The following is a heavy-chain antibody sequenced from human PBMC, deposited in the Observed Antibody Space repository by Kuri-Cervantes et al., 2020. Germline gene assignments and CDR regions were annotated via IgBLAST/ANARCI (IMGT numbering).Heavy chain of an antibody. CDR2: IDAGSGNT. CDR3: ARDLYPSIPVAGL. D-gene: IGHD6-19*01. J-gene: IGHJ4*02. CDR1: GYTFSRYE. Sequence: ASVKVSCKASGYTFSRYEIHWVRQAPGQRLEWMGWIDAGSGNTKYSQNLQGRVTITRDTHASTAYMELRSLRSDDTAVYFCARDLYPSIPVAGLWGQGTLVTVSS. V-gene: IGHV1-3*01.